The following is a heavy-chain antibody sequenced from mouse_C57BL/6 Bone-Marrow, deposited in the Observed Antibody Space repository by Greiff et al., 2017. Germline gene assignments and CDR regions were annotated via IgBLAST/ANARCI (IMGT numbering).Heavy chain of an antibody. V-gene: IGHV1-69*01. J-gene: IGHJ2*01. CDR1: GYTFTSYW. CDR3: AREGIYYGDD. CDR2: IDPSDSYT. Sequence: QVQLQQPGAELVMPGASVKLSCKASGYTFTSYWMHWVKQRPGQGLEWIGEIDPSDSYTNYNQTFTGKSTLTVDKSSSTAYMQLSSRTSEDAAGYYWAREGIYYGDDWGQGTTLTVAS. D-gene: IGHD2-1*01.